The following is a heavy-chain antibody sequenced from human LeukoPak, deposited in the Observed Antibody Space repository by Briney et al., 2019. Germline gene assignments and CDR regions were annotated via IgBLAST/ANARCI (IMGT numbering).Heavy chain of an antibody. D-gene: IGHD3-10*01. J-gene: IGHJ4*02. CDR2: INDRGNT. V-gene: IGHV4-59*01. Sequence: SETLSLTCTVSGGSISSYYWSWIRQPPGKGLEWIAFINDRGNTNYIPSLMSRVTISMDTSKSQFSLTLNSVTPADAGVYFCARSSSASYHHAFGLWGQGILVTV. CDR1: GGSISSYY. CDR3: ARSSSASYHHAFGL.